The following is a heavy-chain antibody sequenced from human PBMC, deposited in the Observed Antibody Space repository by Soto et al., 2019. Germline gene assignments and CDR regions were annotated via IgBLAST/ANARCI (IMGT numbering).Heavy chain of an antibody. J-gene: IGHJ5*02. CDR3: AKGKSAGDIDGFDP. D-gene: IGHD3-10*01. V-gene: IGHV3-23*01. Sequence: GGSLRLSCTASGFTLQNYAMAWVRQAPGKGLEWVSTLIGGHYGTAYSYSVKGRFTVSRDNSKNCLYLQMNSLGVEDTAMYFCAKGKSAGDIDGFDPGGQGILVTVSS. CDR1: GFTLQNYA. CDR2: LIGGHYGT.